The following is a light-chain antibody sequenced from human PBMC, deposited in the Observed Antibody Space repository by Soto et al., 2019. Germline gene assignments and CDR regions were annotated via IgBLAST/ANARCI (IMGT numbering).Light chain of an antibody. CDR2: TAF. CDR1: QSISGY. Sequence: DIQMTQSPSSLSASVGDRVTITCRARQSISGYLNWYQQKPGRAPNLLIYTAFSLQSGVPSRFSGSASGTDFTLTISSLQPEDFATYYCLQTYSTPGTFGQWTKLEI. V-gene: IGKV1-39*01. J-gene: IGKJ2*02. CDR3: LQTYSTPGT.